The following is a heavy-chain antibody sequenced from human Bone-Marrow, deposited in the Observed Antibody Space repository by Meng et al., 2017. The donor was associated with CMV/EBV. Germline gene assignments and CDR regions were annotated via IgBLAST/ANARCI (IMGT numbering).Heavy chain of an antibody. J-gene: IGHJ4*02. Sequence: GESLKISCKGSGYSFTSYWISWVRQMPGKGLEWMGRIDPSDSYTNYSPSFQGQVTISADKSISTAYLQWSSLKASDTAMYYCARQNWNYNYFDYWGQGTLVTVSS. CDR1: GYSFTSYW. CDR2: IDPSDSYT. V-gene: IGHV5-10-1*04. CDR3: ARQNWNYNYFDY. D-gene: IGHD1-7*01.